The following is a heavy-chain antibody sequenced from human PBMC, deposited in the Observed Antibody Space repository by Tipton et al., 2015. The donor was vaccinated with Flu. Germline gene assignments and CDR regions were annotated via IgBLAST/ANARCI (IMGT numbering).Heavy chain of an antibody. CDR1: GYSINSGYF. J-gene: IGHJ4*02. V-gene: IGHV4-38-2*01. CDR3: ARLTYYYGSGTSDS. CDR2: LSHSGRT. D-gene: IGHD3-10*01. Sequence: TLSLTCAVTGYSINSGYFWGWIRQPPGKGLEWIGSLSHSGRTYYNPSLKSRVTISADSWKTQFSLKLNSVTAADTAVYYCARLTYYYGSGTSDSWGQGTLVTVSS.